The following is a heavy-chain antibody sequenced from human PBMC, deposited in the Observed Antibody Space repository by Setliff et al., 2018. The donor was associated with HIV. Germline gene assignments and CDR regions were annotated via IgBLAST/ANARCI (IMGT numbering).Heavy chain of an antibody. CDR2: IHVSGTT. CDR1: GYSINNGLY. D-gene: IGHD3-3*01. V-gene: IGHV4-38-2*02. Sequence: PSETLSLTCTVSGYSINNGLYWAWIRQPAGEGLEWIGHIHVSGTTNYNPSLKSRVTISIDTSKHQFSLKLTSVTAADTALYYCARDVMEYFGNYFDYWGQGALVTVSS. J-gene: IGHJ4*02. CDR3: ARDVMEYFGNYFDY.